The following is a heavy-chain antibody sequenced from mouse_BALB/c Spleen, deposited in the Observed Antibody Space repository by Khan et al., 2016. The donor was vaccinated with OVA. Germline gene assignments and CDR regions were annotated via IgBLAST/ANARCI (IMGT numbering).Heavy chain of an antibody. CDR3: VRGRSY. CDR1: GYSITSDYA. Sequence: EVQLQESGPGLVKTSQSLSLTCTVTGYSITSDYAWNWIRQFPGNRLEWVGYINYSGSTSKNPSLKSRIFITRDTSKNQIFLQLNSVTTEDTATXYCVRGRSYWGQGTLVTVSA. J-gene: IGHJ3*01. CDR2: INYSGST. V-gene: IGHV3-2*02.